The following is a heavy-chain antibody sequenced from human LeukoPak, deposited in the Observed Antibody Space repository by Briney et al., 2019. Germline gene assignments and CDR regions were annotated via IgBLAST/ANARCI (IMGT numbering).Heavy chain of an antibody. CDR3: ARDYGEGGYYFDY. V-gene: IGHV3-74*01. D-gene: IGHD4-17*01. CDR2: ISSDGSST. Sequence: GGSLRLSCAASGFTFSDYYMSWVRQAPGKGLVWLSRISSDGSSTNYADSVKGRFTISRDNAKNTLYLQMNSLRAEDTAVYYCARDYGEGGYYFDYWGQGTLVTVSS. J-gene: IGHJ4*02. CDR1: GFTFSDYY.